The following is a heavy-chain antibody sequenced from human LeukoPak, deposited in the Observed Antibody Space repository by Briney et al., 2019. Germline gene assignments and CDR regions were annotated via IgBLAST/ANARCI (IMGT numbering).Heavy chain of an antibody. D-gene: IGHD3-10*01. J-gene: IGHJ4*02. CDR1: GFTFSSYE. Sequence: PGGSLRLSCAASGFTFSSYEMNWVRQAPGKGLEWVSYISSSGSTIYYADSVKGRFTISRDNAKNSLYLQMNSLRADDTAVYYCARGPRPRITMVRGVIIVGPYFDYWGQGTLVTVSS. CDR3: ARGPRPRITMVRGVIIVGPYFDY. CDR2: ISSSGSTI. V-gene: IGHV3-48*03.